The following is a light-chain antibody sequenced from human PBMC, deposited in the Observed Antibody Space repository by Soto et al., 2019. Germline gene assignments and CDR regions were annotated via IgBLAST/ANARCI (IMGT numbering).Light chain of an antibody. V-gene: IGKV3-20*01. J-gene: IGKJ1*01. Sequence: DTVLTQSPGTLSLTSGERATLSCRASQSISGTYFAWYQQKPGQSPRLLIYSASTRAPGIPDRFSGSGSGTDFTLTISRLEPEDFAVYYCQHYGSSPSTFGRGTKVDIK. CDR3: QHYGSSPST. CDR2: SAS. CDR1: QSISGTY.